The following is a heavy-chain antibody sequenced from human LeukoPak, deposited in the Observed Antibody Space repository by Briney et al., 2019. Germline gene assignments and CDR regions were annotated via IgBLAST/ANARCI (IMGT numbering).Heavy chain of an antibody. CDR3: ARATQITILRGFDY. D-gene: IGHD3-10*01. V-gene: IGHV3-66*01. CDR1: GFTFSSYA. CDR2: IYSGGST. Sequence: GGSLRLSCAASGFTFSSYAMSWVRQAPGKGLEWVSVIYSGGSTYYADSVKGRFTISGDNSKNTLYLQMNSLRAEDTAVYYCARATQITILRGFDYWGQGTLVTVSS. J-gene: IGHJ4*02.